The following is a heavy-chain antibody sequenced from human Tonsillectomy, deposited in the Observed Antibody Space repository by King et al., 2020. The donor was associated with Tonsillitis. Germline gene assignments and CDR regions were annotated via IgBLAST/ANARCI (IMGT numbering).Heavy chain of an antibody. CDR2: INPNSGGT. J-gene: IGHJ5*02. D-gene: IGHD5-18*01. V-gene: IGHV1-2*02. CDR3: ARSGFRRGYSDPHNGFDP. CDR1: GYTFTGYY. Sequence: QLVQSGAEVKKPGASVKVSCKASGYTFTGYYIHWVRQAPGQGLEWMGWINPNSGGTNYAQKFQGRVTMTRDTSITTDYMELSRLRSDDTAVYYCARSGFRRGYSDPHNGFDPWGQGTRVTVSS.